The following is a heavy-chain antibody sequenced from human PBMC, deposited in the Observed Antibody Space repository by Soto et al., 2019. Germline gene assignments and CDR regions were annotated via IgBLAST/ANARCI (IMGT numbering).Heavy chain of an antibody. Sequence: QVQLVQSGAEVKKPGSSVKVSCKASGGTLSIYTISWVRQAPGQGLEWMGGIIPIFGTANYAQKFQGRVTITADESTSTSYMEVSSLRSEDTAVYYCARVGYVLRFLEWLSYYYYYGMDVWGQGTTVTVSS. V-gene: IGHV1-69*01. CDR1: GGTLSIYT. CDR3: ARVGYVLRFLEWLSYYYYYGMDV. CDR2: IIPIFGTA. J-gene: IGHJ6*02. D-gene: IGHD3-3*01.